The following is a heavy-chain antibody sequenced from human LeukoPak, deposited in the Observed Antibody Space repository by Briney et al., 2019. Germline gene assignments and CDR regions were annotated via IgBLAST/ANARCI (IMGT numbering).Heavy chain of an antibody. V-gene: IGHV4-39*07. Sequence: WVRQAPGRGLEGIGSIYHSGGTYYNPSLKREGTISVETSKNKFSLKLTSVTAADPAVYYCARDKLPTMGITGVDPWGQGPLVTVSS. J-gene: IGHJ5*02. D-gene: IGHD1-20*01. CDR2: IYHSGGT. CDR3: ARDKLPTMGITGVDP.